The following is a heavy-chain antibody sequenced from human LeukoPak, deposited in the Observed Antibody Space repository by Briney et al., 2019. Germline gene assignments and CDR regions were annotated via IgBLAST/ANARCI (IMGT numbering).Heavy chain of an antibody. Sequence: PGGSLRLSCEASGFTFVTYPMSWVRQAPGKGLEWVSTFSGSGGRTLYADSVKGRFTISRDNSKNTLSLQMNSLRAEDTAVYYCAKVTSSYNYFDYWGQGSLVTVSS. J-gene: IGHJ4*02. D-gene: IGHD2-2*01. CDR3: AKVTSSYNYFDY. CDR1: GFTFVTYP. V-gene: IGHV3-23*01. CDR2: FSGSGGRT.